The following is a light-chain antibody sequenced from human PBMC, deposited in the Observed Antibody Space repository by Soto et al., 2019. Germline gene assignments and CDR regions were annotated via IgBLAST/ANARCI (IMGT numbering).Light chain of an antibody. CDR2: EVT. V-gene: IGLV2-8*01. CDR1: SSDVGSYNY. CDR3: SSYTSSSTLENV. J-gene: IGLJ1*01. Sequence: QSALTQPPSASGSPGQSVTISCTGTSSDVGSYNYVSWYQQHPGKAPKLMIYEVTKRPSGVPDRFSGSKSGNTASLTVSGLQAEDEADYYCSSYTSSSTLENVFGTGTKLTVL.